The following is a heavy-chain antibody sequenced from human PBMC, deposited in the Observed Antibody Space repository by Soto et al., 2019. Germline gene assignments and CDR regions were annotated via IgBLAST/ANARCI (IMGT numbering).Heavy chain of an antibody. V-gene: IGHV3-33*01. Sequence: QVQLVESGGGVVQPGRSLRLSCAASGFTFSSYGMHWVRQAPGKGLEWVAVIWYDGSNKYYADSVKGRFTISRDNSKNTLYLQMNSLRAEDTAVYYCARGTFLAVAGIDYWGQGTLVTVYS. CDR2: IWYDGSNK. J-gene: IGHJ4*02. D-gene: IGHD6-19*01. CDR3: ARGTFLAVAGIDY. CDR1: GFTFSSYG.